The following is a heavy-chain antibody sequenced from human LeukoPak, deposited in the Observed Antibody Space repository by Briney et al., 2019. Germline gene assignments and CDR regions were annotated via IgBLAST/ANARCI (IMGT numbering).Heavy chain of an antibody. CDR2: IYYSGST. D-gene: IGHD6-13*01. V-gene: IGHV4-59*01. Sequence: PSETLSLTCTVSGGSISSYYWSWIRQPPGKGLEWIGYIYYSGSTNYNPSLKSRVTISVDTSKNQFSLKLSSVTAADTAVYYCARGPSIAAAGTGYFQHWGQGTLVTVSS. J-gene: IGHJ1*01. CDR3: ARGPSIAAAGTGYFQH. CDR1: GGSISSYY.